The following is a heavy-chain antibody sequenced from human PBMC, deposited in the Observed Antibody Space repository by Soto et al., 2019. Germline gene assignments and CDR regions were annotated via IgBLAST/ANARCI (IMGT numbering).Heavy chain of an antibody. D-gene: IGHD3-3*01. V-gene: IGHV1-18*01. CDR3: ARDHDYDFWSGYYPPPPKGMDV. CDR2: ISAYNGNT. Sequence: ASVKVSCKASGYTFTSYGISCVRQAPGQVLEWMGWISAYNGNTNYAQKLQGRVTMTTDTSTSTAYMELRSLRSDDTAVYYCARDHDYDFWSGYYPPPPKGMDVWGQGTTVTVSS. CDR1: GYTFTSYG. J-gene: IGHJ6*02.